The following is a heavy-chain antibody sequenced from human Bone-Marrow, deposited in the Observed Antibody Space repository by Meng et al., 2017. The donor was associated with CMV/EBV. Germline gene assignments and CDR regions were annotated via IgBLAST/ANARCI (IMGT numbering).Heavy chain of an antibody. V-gene: IGHV1-2*02. CDR2: IHPHRGDT. CDR1: GYTFTGCY. J-gene: IGHJ4*02. D-gene: IGHD7-27*01. CDR3: ARDNNWGPDY. Sequence: ASVKVSCKASGYTFTGCYLHWVRQAPGQGLEWMGWIHPHRGDTNYAQQFQGRVTLTRDTSINTGYMELTRLTSDDTAVYYCARDNNWGPDYWGQGTLVTVSS.